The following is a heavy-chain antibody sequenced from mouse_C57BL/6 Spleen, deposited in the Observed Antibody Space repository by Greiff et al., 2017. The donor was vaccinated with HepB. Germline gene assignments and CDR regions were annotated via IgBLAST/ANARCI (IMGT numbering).Heavy chain of an antibody. CDR2: ISSGGSYT. J-gene: IGHJ2*01. CDR3: ERQRDYDGYDFDY. D-gene: IGHD2-4*01. V-gene: IGHV5-6*01. Sequence: EVQLVESGGDLVKPGGSLKLSCAASGFTFSSYGMSWVRQTPDKRLEWVATISSGGSYTYYPDSVKGRFTISRDNAKNTLYLQMSSLKSEDTAMYYDERQRDYDGYDFDYGGQGTTLTVAS. CDR1: GFTFSSYG.